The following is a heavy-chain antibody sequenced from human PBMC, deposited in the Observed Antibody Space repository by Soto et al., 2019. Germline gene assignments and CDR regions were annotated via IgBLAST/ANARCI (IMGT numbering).Heavy chain of an antibody. CDR2: ISGSGGST. CDR1: GFTFSSYA. Sequence: GGSLRLSCAASGFTFSSYAMSWVRQAPGKGLEWVSAISGSGGSTYYADSVKGRFTISRDNSKNTLYLQMNSLRAEDTAVYYCAKDSSQWLAYPDAFDIWGQGTMVTVSS. J-gene: IGHJ3*02. V-gene: IGHV3-23*01. D-gene: IGHD6-19*01. CDR3: AKDSSQWLAYPDAFDI.